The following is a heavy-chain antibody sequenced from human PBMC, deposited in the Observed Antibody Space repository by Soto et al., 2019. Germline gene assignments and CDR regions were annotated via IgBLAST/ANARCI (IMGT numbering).Heavy chain of an antibody. J-gene: IGHJ4*02. CDR2: INHSGST. V-gene: IGHV4-34*01. CDR3: ARVPLRIAARPGHFDY. CDR1: GGSFSGYY. D-gene: IGHD6-6*01. Sequence: SETLSLTCAVYGGSFSGYYWSWIRQPPGKGLEWIGEINHSGSTNYNPSLKSRVTISVDTSKNQFSLKLSSVTAADTAVYYCARVPLRIAARPGHFDYWGQGTLVTVSS.